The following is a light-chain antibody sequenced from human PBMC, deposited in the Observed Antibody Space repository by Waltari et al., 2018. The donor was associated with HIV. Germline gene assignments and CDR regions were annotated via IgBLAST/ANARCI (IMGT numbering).Light chain of an antibody. CDR1: QKILFSSTNKNY. CDR3: QQYYSTPRT. V-gene: IGKV4-1*01. Sequence: DIVLTQSPDSLAVSLGESATMNCKSSQKILFSSTNKNYLSWYQQRPGQPPRLLIYWASSRESGVPERFTGSGSGTNFTLTISRLQADDVAVYFCQQYYSTPRTFGQGTKV. J-gene: IGKJ1*01. CDR2: WAS.